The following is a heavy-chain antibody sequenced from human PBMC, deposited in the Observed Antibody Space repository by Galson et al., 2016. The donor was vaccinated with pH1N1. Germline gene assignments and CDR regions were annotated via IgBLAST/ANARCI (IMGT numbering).Heavy chain of an antibody. D-gene: IGHD3-9*01. CDR3: AKDRPQMLLRYFDWLLGDAMDV. V-gene: IGHV3-30*18. J-gene: IGHJ6*02. Sequence: SLRLSCAASGFSFSNYGMHWVRQAPGKGPEWVAVISFDGSNKNYADSVRGRVTISRDNSKNTLFLLLDSRSPEDTAVYSCAKDRPQMLLRYFDWLLGDAMDVWGQGTTVTVSS. CDR1: GFSFSNYG. CDR2: ISFDGSNK.